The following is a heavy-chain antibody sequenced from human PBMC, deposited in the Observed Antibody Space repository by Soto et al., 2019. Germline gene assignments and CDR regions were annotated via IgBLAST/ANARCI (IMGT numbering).Heavy chain of an antibody. CDR2: ISYDGSNK. Sequence: GGSLRLSCAASGFTFSSYGMHWVRQAPGKGLEWVAVISYDGSNKFYADSVKGRFTISRDNSKNTLYLQMNSLRAEDTAVYYCEKDPGPQYFDYWGQGTLVTVYS. J-gene: IGHJ4*02. CDR3: EKDPGPQYFDY. CDR1: GFTFSSYG. V-gene: IGHV3-30*18.